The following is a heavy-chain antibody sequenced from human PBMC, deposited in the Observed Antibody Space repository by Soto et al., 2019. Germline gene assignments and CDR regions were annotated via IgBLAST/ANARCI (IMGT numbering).Heavy chain of an antibody. J-gene: IGHJ6*02. Sequence: QLQLQESGPGLVKPSETLSLSCTVSAGSISSTTHYWGWIRQPPGKGLEWLGSILYSGSTYYNPSIQSRATISVNTSKNQFSLKMSSVTAADTAVYYCARCDYGSGMDVGGQGTTFTFS. CDR2: ILYSGST. V-gene: IGHV4-39*01. D-gene: IGHD4-17*01. CDR1: AGSISSTTHY. CDR3: ARCDYGSGMDV.